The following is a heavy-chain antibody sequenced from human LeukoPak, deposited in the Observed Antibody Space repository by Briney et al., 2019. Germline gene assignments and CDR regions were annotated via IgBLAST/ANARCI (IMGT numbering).Heavy chain of an antibody. Sequence: GGSLRLSCAASGFTFNSYAMSWVRQAPGKGLEWVSSISNTGGSTYDADSMKGRFTISRDNSKNTLYLQMNSLRAEDTAVYYCAKAPGYYYYYGMDVRGHGTTVTVSS. V-gene: IGHV3-23*01. J-gene: IGHJ6*02. CDR1: GFTFNSYA. CDR3: AKAPGYYYYYGMDV. CDR2: ISNTGGST.